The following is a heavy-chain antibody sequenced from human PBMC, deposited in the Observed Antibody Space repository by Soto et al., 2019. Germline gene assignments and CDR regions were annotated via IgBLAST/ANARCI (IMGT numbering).Heavy chain of an antibody. Sequence: ASVKVSCKVSGYTLTELSMHWVRQAPGKGLEWMGGFDPEDGETIYAQKFRGRVTMTEDTSTDTAYMELSSLRSEDTAVYYCATGDYGDYAELYFDYWGQGTLVTVSS. CDR1: GYTLTELS. CDR2: FDPEDGET. V-gene: IGHV1-24*01. CDR3: ATGDYGDYAELYFDY. J-gene: IGHJ4*02. D-gene: IGHD4-17*01.